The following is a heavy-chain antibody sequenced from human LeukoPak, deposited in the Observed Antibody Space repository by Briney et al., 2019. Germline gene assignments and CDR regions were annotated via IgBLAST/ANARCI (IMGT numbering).Heavy chain of an antibody. D-gene: IGHD6-13*01. CDR1: GFTFGDYA. CDR2: IRSKTYGGTT. Sequence: GGSLRLSCTASGFTFGDYAMSWFRQAPGKGLEWVGFIRSKTYGGTTGYAASVKDTFTISRDDSKSVVYLQMNSLKTEDTAFYYCTRGVGQQLIPPDYWGQGTLVTVSS. CDR3: TRGVGQQLIPPDY. V-gene: IGHV3-49*03. J-gene: IGHJ4*02.